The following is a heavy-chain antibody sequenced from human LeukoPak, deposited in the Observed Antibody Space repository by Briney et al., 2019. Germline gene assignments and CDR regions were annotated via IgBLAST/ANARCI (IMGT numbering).Heavy chain of an antibody. D-gene: IGHD3-10*02. J-gene: IGHJ4*02. CDR1: GYTFTGYY. V-gene: IGHV1-46*01. CDR2: IYPGGGST. CDR3: ARDLSTTMSSDY. Sequence: ASVKVSCKASGYTFTGYYMHWVRQAPGQGLEWMGIIYPGGGSTNYAQNFQGRVTMTRDTSTSTVYMDLSSLTSEDTAVYYCARDLSTTMSSDYWGQGTLVTVSS.